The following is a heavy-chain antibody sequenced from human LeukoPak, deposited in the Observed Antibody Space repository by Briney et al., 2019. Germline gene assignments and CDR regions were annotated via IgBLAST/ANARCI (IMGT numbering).Heavy chain of an antibody. CDR3: ARDQFGQQSAFDI. V-gene: IGHV1-69*06. D-gene: IGHD3-10*01. CDR1: GGTFSSYA. J-gene: IGHJ3*02. Sequence: ASVKVSCKASGGTFSSYAISWVRQAPGQGLEWMGGIIPIFGTANYVQKFQGRVTITADKSTSTAYMELSSLRSGDTAVYYCARDQFGQQSAFDIWGQGTMVTVSS. CDR2: IIPIFGTA.